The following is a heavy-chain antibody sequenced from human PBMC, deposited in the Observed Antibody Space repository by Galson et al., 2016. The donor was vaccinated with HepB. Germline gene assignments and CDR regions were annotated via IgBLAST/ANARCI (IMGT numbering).Heavy chain of an antibody. J-gene: IGHJ4*02. D-gene: IGHD2/OR15-2a*01. Sequence: SLRLSCAASGFTFSKYGMHWVRQAPGKGLEWVAVDSMDGRRKFYADSVKGRFTISRDNSNNMLFLQMSSLRPDDTAVYYCAKRHEYCPPVGCSVDYWGQGTLVFVSS. CDR3: AKRHEYCPPVGCSVDY. V-gene: IGHV3-30*18. CDR2: DSMDGRRK. CDR1: GFTFSKYG.